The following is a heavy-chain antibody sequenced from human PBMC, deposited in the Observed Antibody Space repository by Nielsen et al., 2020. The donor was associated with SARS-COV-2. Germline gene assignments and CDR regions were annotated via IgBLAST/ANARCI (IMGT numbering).Heavy chain of an antibody. D-gene: IGHD1-1*01. Sequence: GGSLRLSCAASGFTFSSYAMHWVRQAPGKGLEWVAVISYDGSNKYYADSVKGRFTIPRDNSKNTLYLQMNSLRAEDTAVYYCARDRYPYAFDIWGQGTMVTVSS. CDR3: ARDRYPYAFDI. J-gene: IGHJ3*02. CDR1: GFTFSSYA. V-gene: IGHV3-30-3*01. CDR2: ISYDGSNK.